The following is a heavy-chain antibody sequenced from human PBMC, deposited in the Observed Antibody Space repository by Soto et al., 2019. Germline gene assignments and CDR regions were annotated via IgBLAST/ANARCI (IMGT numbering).Heavy chain of an antibody. CDR1: GGSFSGYY. J-gene: IGHJ1*01. CDR2: INHGGSA. V-gene: IGHV4-34*01. Sequence: VQLQQWGAGLLKTSETLSLTCAVYGGSFSGYYWSWIRQTPGKRLEWVGDINHGGSANYNPSLKSRVTFSLDPSKNQFSLKLNSVIAADTAVYYCARYSSTWSKYLQHWGRGSLVIVSS. CDR3: ARYSSTWSKYLQH. D-gene: IGHD6-13*01.